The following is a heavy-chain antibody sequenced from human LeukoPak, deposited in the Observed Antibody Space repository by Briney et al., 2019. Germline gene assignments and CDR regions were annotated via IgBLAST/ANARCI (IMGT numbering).Heavy chain of an antibody. CDR2: IYYSGST. J-gene: IGHJ4*02. CDR3: ARVVGATFVDFDY. V-gene: IGHV4-39*01. Sequence: SETLSLTCTVSGGSISSSSYYWGWIRQPPGKGLEWIGSIYYSGSTYYNPSLKSRVTISVDTSKNQFSLKLSSVTAADTAVYYRARVVGATFVDFDYWGQGTLVTVSS. D-gene: IGHD1-26*01. CDR1: GGSISSSSYY.